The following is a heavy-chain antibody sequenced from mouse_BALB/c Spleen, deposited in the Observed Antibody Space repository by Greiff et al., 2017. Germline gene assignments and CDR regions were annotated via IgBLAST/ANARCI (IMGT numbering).Heavy chain of an antibody. J-gene: IGHJ2*01. CDR3: ARQGWLRRGDY. D-gene: IGHD2-2*01. CDR1: GFDFSRYW. Sequence: EVQGVESGGGLVQPGGSLKLSCAASGFDFSRYWMSWVRQAPGKGLEWIGEINPDSSTINYTPSLKDKFIISRDNAKNTLYLQMSKVRSEDTALYCCARQGWLRRGDYWGQGTTLTVSS. CDR2: INPDSSTI. V-gene: IGHV4-1*02.